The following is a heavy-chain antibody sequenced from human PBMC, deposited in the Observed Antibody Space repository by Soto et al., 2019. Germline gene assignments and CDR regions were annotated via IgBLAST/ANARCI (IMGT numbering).Heavy chain of an antibody. J-gene: IGHJ5*02. CDR3: ARDGVPQSAFWSGPLGGGRFDP. CDR1: GGTFGNSA. CDR2: IVPMFGTA. D-gene: IGHD3-3*01. Sequence: QVQLVQSGAEVKKPGSSVNVSCKTSGGTFGNSAVTWVRQAPGQGLEWLGGIVPMFGTANYAQKFQGRVTIIADESTITAYMELNSLKTEDRAVYYCARDGVPQSAFWSGPLGGGRFDPWGQGTLVTVSS. V-gene: IGHV1-69*12.